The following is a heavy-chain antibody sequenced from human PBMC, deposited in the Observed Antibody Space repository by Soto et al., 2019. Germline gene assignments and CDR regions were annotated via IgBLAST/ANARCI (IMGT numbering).Heavy chain of an antibody. D-gene: IGHD1-7*01. J-gene: IGHJ6*02. CDR1: GFTFSSYG. Sequence: GGSLRLSCAASGFTFSSYGMHWVRQAPGKGLEWVAVIWYDGSNKYYADSVKGRFTISRDNSKNTLYLQMNSLRAEDTAVYYCARDPFTLYSGTTSYYGMDVWGQGTTVTVSS. V-gene: IGHV3-33*01. CDR2: IWYDGSNK. CDR3: ARDPFTLYSGTTSYYGMDV.